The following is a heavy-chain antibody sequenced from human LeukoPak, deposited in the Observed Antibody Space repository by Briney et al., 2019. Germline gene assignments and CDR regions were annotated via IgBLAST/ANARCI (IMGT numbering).Heavy chain of an antibody. CDR2: INPNSGGT. J-gene: IGHJ5*02. CDR1: GYTFTVYY. Sequence: ASVTVSCKASGYTFTVYYMHWVRQAPGQGLEWMGWINPNSGGTNYAQKFQGRVTMTRDTSISTAYMELSRLRSDDTAVYYCARDNQDSSSWYTFGWFDPWGQGTLVTVSS. D-gene: IGHD6-13*01. V-gene: IGHV1-2*02. CDR3: ARDNQDSSSWYTFGWFDP.